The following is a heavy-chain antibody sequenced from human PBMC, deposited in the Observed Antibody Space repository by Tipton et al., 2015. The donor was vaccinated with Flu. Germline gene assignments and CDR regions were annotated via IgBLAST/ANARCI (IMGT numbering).Heavy chain of an antibody. CDR3: ARVGSRLNSYGMDV. J-gene: IGHJ6*02. V-gene: IGHV3-53*01. Sequence: QLVQSGGGLIQPGGSLRLSCATSGFTVSSNHMSWVRQAPGKRPECVSVIYRGGNTYYADSVKGRFTISRDNSKDTLYPQMNSLRAEDTAVYYCARVGSRLNSYGMDVWGQGTTVTVSS. D-gene: IGHD2-15*01. CDR1: GFTVSSNH. CDR2: IYRGGNT.